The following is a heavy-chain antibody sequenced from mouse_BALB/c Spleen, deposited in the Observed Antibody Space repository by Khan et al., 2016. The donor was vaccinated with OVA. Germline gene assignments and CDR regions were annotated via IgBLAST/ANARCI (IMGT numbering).Heavy chain of an antibody. CDR1: GFTFNSYG. J-gene: IGHJ2*01. Sequence: EVELVESGGGLVQPGRSQKLSCAASGFTFNSYGMHWVRQAPEKGLEWVAYISGDSNTIYYADTVKGRFTISRDNPKNTLFLQMTSLMSEDTAMYYCATSFFYGYYFYHLGPGNTLT. V-gene: IGHV5-17*02. CDR2: ISGDSNTI. D-gene: IGHD1-1*01. CDR3: ATSFFYGYYFYH.